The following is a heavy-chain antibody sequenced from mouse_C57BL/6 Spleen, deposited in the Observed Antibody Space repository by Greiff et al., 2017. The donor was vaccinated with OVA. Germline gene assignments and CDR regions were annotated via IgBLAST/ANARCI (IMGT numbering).Heavy chain of an antibody. D-gene: IGHD1-1*01. CDR2: IDPSDSYT. V-gene: IGHV1-69*01. CDR1: GYTFTSYW. Sequence: QVQLQQPGAELVMPGASVKLSCKASGYTFTSYWMHWVKQRPGQGLEWIGEIDPSDSYTNYNQKFEGKSTLTVDKSSSTAYMQLSSLTSEDSAVYYCARNYGSSPMDYWGQGTSVTVSS. CDR3: ARNYGSSPMDY. J-gene: IGHJ4*01.